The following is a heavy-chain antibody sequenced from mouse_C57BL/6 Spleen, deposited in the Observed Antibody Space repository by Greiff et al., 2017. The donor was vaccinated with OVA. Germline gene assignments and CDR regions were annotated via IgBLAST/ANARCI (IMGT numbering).Heavy chain of an antibody. CDR3: ARDYYGSLAY. CDR1: GYTFTSYW. CDR2: IHPNSGST. V-gene: IGHV1-64*01. J-gene: IGHJ3*01. D-gene: IGHD1-1*01. Sequence: QVHVKQPGAELVKPGASVKLSCKASGYTFTSYWMHWVKQRPGQGLEWIGMIHPNSGSTNYNEKFKSKATLTVDKSSSTAYMQLSSLTSEDSAVYYCARDYYGSLAYWGQGTLVTVSA.